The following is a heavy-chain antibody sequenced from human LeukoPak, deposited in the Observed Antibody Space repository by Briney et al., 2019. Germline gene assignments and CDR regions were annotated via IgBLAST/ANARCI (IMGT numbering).Heavy chain of an antibody. J-gene: IGHJ6*02. D-gene: IGHD3-16*01. V-gene: IGHV3-21*01. Sequence: PGGSLRLSCAASGFTFSSYAMSWVRQAPGKGPEWLSSISSYSAYIYYADSVKGRFTISRDNAKNSLYLQMNSLRAEDTAVYYCARDLNGGWQYYYYYYGMDVWGQGTTVTVSS. CDR2: ISSYSAYI. CDR1: GFTFSSYA. CDR3: ARDLNGGWQYYYYYYGMDV.